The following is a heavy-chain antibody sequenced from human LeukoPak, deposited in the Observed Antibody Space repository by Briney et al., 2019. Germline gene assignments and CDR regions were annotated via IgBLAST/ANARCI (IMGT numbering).Heavy chain of an antibody. Sequence: PGGSLRLSCAASGFTFDDYAMHWVRQAPGKGLEWVSGISWNSGSIGYADSVKGRFTISRDNAKDSLYLQMNSLRAEDTALYYCAKDPKEWEELYYFDYWGQGTLVTVSS. D-gene: IGHD1-26*01. J-gene: IGHJ4*02. CDR3: AKDPKEWEELYYFDY. CDR1: GFTFDDYA. V-gene: IGHV3-9*01. CDR2: ISWNSGSI.